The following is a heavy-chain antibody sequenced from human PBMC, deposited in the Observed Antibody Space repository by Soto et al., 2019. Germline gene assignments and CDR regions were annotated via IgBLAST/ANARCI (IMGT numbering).Heavy chain of an antibody. CDR1: GFTFSSYS. CDR3: AREVILTGYHQDSDFAY. J-gene: IGHJ4*02. V-gene: IGHV3-21*01. CDR2: ISSSSSYI. Sequence: GGSLRLSCAASGFTFSSYSMNWVRQAPGKGLEWVSSISSSSSYIYYADSVKGRFTISRDNAKNSLYLQMNSLRAEDTAVYYCAREVILTGYHQDSDFAYWGQGTLVTVSS. D-gene: IGHD3-9*01.